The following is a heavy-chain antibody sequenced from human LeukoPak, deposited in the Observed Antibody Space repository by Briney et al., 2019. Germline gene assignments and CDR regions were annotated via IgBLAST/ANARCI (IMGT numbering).Heavy chain of an antibody. V-gene: IGHV3-23*01. CDR3: TRVGYIDEGIDY. CDR1: GFTFSSYA. D-gene: IGHD5-24*01. Sequence: GGSLRLSCVASGFTFSSYAMSWVRQAPGKGLEWVSGISGSGGSSYYADSVKGRFTISRDKSKNTLYLQMNSLRAEDTAIYYCTRVGYIDEGIDYWGQGTLVTVSS. CDR2: ISGSGGSS. J-gene: IGHJ4*02.